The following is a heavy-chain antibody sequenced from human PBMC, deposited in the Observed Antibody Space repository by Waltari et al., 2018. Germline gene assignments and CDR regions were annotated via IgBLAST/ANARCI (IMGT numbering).Heavy chain of an antibody. CDR1: GTSISAFY. D-gene: IGHD2-15*01. V-gene: IGHV4-4*07. J-gene: IGHJ5*02. CDR3: VREKGGLGGWFDP. Sequence: QVHLKASGPALEKPSESRALTCSVSGTSISAFYWLWIPQPAGKGLEWVGRASASGSTNYNPSLKSRITMASATSRNQFSLTLPYLTAADTAMYYCVREKGGLGGWFDPWGQGIQVTVSS. CDR2: ASASGST.